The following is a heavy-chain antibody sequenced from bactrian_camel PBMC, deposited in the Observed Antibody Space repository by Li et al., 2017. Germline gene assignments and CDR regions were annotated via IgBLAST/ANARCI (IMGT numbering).Heavy chain of an antibody. CDR3: ASSWDVSARTALDTMVRPEFGY. CDR1: GFRFGDYP. V-gene: IGHV3S42*01. CDR2: IDYSGTLT. J-gene: IGHJ6*01. Sequence: VQLVESGGGSVQPGGSLTLSCAASGFRFGDYPMSWVRQAPGKALEWLAQIDYSGTLTRINTPAEGRFTISIDNAKNMLYLQMDNLQPEDTGLYRCASSWDVSARTALDTMVRPEFGYWGQGTQVTVS. D-gene: IGHD5*01.